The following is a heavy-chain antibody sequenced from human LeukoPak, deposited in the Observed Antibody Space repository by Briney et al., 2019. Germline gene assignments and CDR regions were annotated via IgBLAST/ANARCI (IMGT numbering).Heavy chain of an antibody. V-gene: IGHV3-30*04. CDR1: GFTFSSYA. CDR3: AREGSKWELKYYFDY. J-gene: IGHJ4*02. D-gene: IGHD1-26*01. CDR2: ISYDGSNE. Sequence: GGSLRLSCAASGFTFSSYAMHWVRQAPGKGLEWVAVISYDGSNEYYADSVKGRFTISRDNSKNTLYLQMNSLRAEDTAVYYCAREGSKWELKYYFDYWGQGTLVTVSS.